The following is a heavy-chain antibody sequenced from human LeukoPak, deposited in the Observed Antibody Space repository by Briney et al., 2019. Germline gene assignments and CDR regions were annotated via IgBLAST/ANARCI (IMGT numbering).Heavy chain of an antibody. V-gene: IGHV3-30*18. J-gene: IGHJ4*02. Sequence: GRSLRLSCAASGFTFSSYGMHWVRHAPGKGLEWVAVISYDGSNKYYADSVKGRFTISRDNSKNTLYLQMNSLRAEDTAVYYCAKGSQDYYDSSGYFYWGQGTLVTVSS. CDR2: ISYDGSNK. D-gene: IGHD3-22*01. CDR1: GFTFSSYG. CDR3: AKGSQDYYDSSGYFY.